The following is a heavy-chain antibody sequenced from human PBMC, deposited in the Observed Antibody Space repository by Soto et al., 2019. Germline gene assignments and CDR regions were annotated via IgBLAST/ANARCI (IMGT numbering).Heavy chain of an antibody. D-gene: IGHD3-22*01. V-gene: IGHV1-2*04. J-gene: IGHJ3*02. CDR1: GYTFTGYY. CDR2: INPNSGGT. Sequence: ASVKVSCKASGYTFTGYYMHWVRQAPGQGLEWMGWINPNSGGTNYAQKFQGWVTMTRDTSLSTAYMELSRLRSDDTAVYYCARVHSSGYYLGAFDIWGQGTMVTVSS. CDR3: ARVHSSGYYLGAFDI.